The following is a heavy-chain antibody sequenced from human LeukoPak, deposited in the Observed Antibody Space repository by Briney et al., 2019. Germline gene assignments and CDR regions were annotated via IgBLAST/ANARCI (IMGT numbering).Heavy chain of an antibody. Sequence: GGSLRLSCSVSGFTFSTYFMHWVRQAPGKGLEYVSAISSNGDNTYYADSVKGTFTISRDNSKNTLYLQMSSLRADDTAVYYCVRGTGYWGQGTLVTVSS. CDR3: VRGTGY. J-gene: IGHJ4*02. CDR1: GFTFSTYF. V-gene: IGHV3-64D*06. CDR2: ISSNGDNT.